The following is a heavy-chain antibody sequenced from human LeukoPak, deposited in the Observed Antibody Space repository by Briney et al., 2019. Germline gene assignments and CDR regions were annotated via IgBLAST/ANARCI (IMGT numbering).Heavy chain of an antibody. J-gene: IGHJ4*02. CDR2: INSDGSST. CDR1: GFTFSSYW. D-gene: IGHD3-22*01. CDR3: AREALYYYDSSGYFY. Sequence: GGSLRLSCAASGFTFSSYWMHWVRQAPGKGLVWVSRINSDGSSTSYADSVKGRFTISRDNAKNTLYLQMNSLRAEDTAVYYCAREALYYYDSSGYFYWGQGTLVTVPS. V-gene: IGHV3-74*01.